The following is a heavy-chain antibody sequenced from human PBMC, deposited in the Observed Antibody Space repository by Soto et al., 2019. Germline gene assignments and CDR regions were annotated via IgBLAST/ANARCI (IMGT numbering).Heavy chain of an antibody. CDR2: IIPIFGTA. Sequence: EASVKVSCKASGGTFSSYAISWVRQAPGQGLEWMGGIIPIFGTANYAQKFQGRVTITADESTSTAYMELSSLRSEDTAVYYCASLAVPAATPYYYYGMDVWGQGTTVTVSS. J-gene: IGHJ6*02. CDR3: ASLAVPAATPYYYYGMDV. D-gene: IGHD2-2*01. V-gene: IGHV1-69*13. CDR1: GGTFSSYA.